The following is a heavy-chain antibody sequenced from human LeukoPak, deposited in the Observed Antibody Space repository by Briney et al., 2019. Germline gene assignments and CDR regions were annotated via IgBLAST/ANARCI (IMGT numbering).Heavy chain of an antibody. J-gene: IGHJ3*02. Sequence: SQTLSLTCAISGDSVSSNSAAWNWIRQSPSRGLEWLGRTYYRSKWYNDYAVSVKSRITINPDTSKNQFSLQLNSVTPEDTAVYYCARGEDYCGGDCNDAFDIWGQGTMVTVSS. CDR2: TYYRSKWYN. V-gene: IGHV6-1*01. CDR1: GDSVSSNSAA. D-gene: IGHD2-21*01. CDR3: ARGEDYCGGDCNDAFDI.